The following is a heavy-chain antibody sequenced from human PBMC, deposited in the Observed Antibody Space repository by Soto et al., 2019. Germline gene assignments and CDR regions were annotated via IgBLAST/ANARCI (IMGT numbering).Heavy chain of an antibody. CDR2: IKAYNGNT. CDR1: GYRFTSYG. V-gene: IGHV1-18*01. D-gene: IGHD3-16*01. CDR3: AMVDVYVTPSPQDV. Sequence: QVQLVQSGAEVKNPGASVKVSCKASGYRFTSYGIGWVRQAPGQGLEWMGWIKAYNGNTNYAQNLQGRVTLTTDTSTSTAYMELRSLRSNDTAVYYCAMVDVYVTPSPQDVWGQGTTVTVSS. J-gene: IGHJ6*02.